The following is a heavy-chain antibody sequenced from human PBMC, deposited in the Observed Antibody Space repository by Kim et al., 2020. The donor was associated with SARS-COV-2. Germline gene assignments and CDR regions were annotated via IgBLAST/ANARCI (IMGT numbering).Heavy chain of an antibody. Sequence: TYYADSVKGRFTISRDNSKNTLYLQMNNLRAEDTAVYYCARFPDSPNFDYWGQGTLVTVSS. J-gene: IGHJ4*02. CDR2: T. CDR3: ARFPDSPNFDY. D-gene: IGHD3-3*01. V-gene: IGHV3-23*01.